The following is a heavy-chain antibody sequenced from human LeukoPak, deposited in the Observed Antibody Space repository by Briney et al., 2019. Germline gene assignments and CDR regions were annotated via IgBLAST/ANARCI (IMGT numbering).Heavy chain of an antibody. Sequence: GGSLRLSCAASGFTFRCYSMNWVRQAPGNGLEWVSSISSSSSYIYYADSVKGRFTISRDNAKNSLYLQMNSLRAEDTAVYYCARELPANYWGQGTLVTVSS. CDR3: ARELPANY. CDR2: ISSSSSYI. J-gene: IGHJ4*02. CDR1: GFTFRCYS. D-gene: IGHD2-15*01. V-gene: IGHV3-21*01.